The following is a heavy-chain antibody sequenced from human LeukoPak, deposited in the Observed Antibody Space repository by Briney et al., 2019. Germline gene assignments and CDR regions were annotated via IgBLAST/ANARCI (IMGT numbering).Heavy chain of an antibody. Sequence: SETLSLTCSVSGYSISSGYYWGWIRQPPGKGLEWIATTYHTGNTHYNPSLKSRVTISVDTSKNQFSLKLSSVTAADTAVYYCARVYYDSSGQYYFDYWGQGTLVTVSS. CDR3: ARVYYDSSGQYYFDY. V-gene: IGHV4-38-2*02. J-gene: IGHJ4*02. CDR2: TYHTGNT. D-gene: IGHD3-22*01. CDR1: GYSISSGYY.